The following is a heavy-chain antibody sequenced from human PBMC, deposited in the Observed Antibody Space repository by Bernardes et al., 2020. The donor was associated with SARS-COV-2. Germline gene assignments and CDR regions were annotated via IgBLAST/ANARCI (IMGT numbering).Heavy chain of an antibody. D-gene: IGHD3-22*01. CDR3: AKDSTGDSSGYYIFDY. J-gene: IGHJ4*02. CDR1: GFTFDSYA. CDR2: TTVSGGDI. V-gene: IGHV3-23*01. Sequence: VGSLRLSCAASGFTFDSYAMSWVRRAPGKGLEWVSSTTVSGGDIYYADSVKGRFTISRDNSKNTLYLQMNSLRAEDTAVYYCAKDSTGDSSGYYIFDYWGQGTLVTVSS.